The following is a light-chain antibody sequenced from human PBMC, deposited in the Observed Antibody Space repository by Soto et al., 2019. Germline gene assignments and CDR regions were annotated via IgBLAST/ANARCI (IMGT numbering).Light chain of an antibody. Sequence: QSALTQPASVSGSPGQSITISCTGTSSDVGAYGSVSWYQQHPGKAPKLMIYEVNDRPSGVSNRFSGSKSGNTASLTISGLQADDEADYYCTSYTTTGTYVFGTGTKLTVL. CDR2: EVN. CDR1: SSDVGAYGS. V-gene: IGLV2-14*01. J-gene: IGLJ1*01. CDR3: TSYTTTGTYV.